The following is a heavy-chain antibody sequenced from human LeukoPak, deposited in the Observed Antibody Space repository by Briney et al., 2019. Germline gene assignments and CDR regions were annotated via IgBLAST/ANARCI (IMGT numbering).Heavy chain of an antibody. J-gene: IGHJ6*03. CDR3: ARDTHTVTTDYYYYYYMDV. CDR1: GYTFTGYY. V-gene: IGHV1-2*02. CDR2: INPNSGGT. Sequence: ASVKVSCKASGYTFTGYYMHWVRQAPGQGLEWMGWINPNSGGTNYAQKFQGRVTMTRDTSISTAYMELSRLRSGDTAVYYCARDTHTVTTDYYYYYYMDVWGKGTTVTVSS. D-gene: IGHD4-17*01.